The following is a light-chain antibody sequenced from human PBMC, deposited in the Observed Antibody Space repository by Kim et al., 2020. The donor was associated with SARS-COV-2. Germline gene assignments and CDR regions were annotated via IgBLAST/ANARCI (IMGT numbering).Light chain of an antibody. V-gene: IGKV2-30*01. CDR2: KVS. CDR1: QSLVYSDGNSY. Sequence: PASISCRSGQSLVYSDGNSYLNWFHQRPGQSPRRLIYKVSNRDSGVPDRFSGSGSGTDFTLQINRVEAEDVGVYYCMQGTHWPFTFGPGTKVDIK. J-gene: IGKJ3*01. CDR3: MQGTHWPFT.